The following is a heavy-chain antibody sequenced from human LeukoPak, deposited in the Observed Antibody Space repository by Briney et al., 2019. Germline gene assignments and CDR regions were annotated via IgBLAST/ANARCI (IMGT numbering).Heavy chain of an antibody. J-gene: IGHJ5*02. CDR2: INHSGST. CDR1: GGSFSGYY. Sequence: SETLSLPRAAHGGSFSGYYWSWLRQPPGKGLEWLGEINHSGSTNYNPSLKSRVTISVDTSKNQFSLKLSSVTAADTAVYYCARGRLWFGELSVKNWFDPWGQGTLVTVSS. D-gene: IGHD3-10*01. CDR3: ARGRLWFGELSVKNWFDP. V-gene: IGHV4-34*01.